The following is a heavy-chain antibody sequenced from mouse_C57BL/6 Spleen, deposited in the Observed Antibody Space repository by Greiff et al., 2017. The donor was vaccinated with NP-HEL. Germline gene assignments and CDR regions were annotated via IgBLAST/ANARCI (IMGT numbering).Heavy chain of an antibody. D-gene: IGHD2-4*01. CDR1: GYTFTSYW. CDR2: IHPNSGST. J-gene: IGHJ3*01. Sequence: QVQLKQSGAELVKPGASVKLSCKASGYTFTSYWMHWVKQRPGQGLEWIGMIHPNSGSTNYNEKFKSKATLTVDKSSSTAYMKLSSLTSKDSAVYYYSRSYDYPWFAYWGQGTLVTVSA. V-gene: IGHV1-64*01. CDR3: SRSYDYPWFAY.